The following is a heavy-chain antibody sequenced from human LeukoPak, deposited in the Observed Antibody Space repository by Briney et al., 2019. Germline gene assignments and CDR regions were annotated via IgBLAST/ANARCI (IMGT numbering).Heavy chain of an antibody. V-gene: IGHV4-34*01. Sequence: PSETLSLTCAVYGGSFSGYYWSWIRQPPGKGLEWIGEINHSGSTNYNPSLKSRVTISVDTSKNQFYLKLSSVTAADTAVYYCARQSCSGGSCYPRPYWYFDLWGRGTLVTVSS. CDR2: INHSGST. CDR1: GGSFSGYY. J-gene: IGHJ2*01. D-gene: IGHD2-15*01. CDR3: ARQSCSGGSCYPRPYWYFDL.